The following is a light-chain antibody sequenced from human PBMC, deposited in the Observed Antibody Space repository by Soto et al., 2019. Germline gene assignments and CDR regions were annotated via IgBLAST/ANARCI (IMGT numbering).Light chain of an antibody. CDR3: QQYGSSYPWT. CDR1: QSVSSNY. Sequence: EIVLTQSPGTLSLSPGERATLSCRSSQSVSSNYLAWYQQKPGQAPRLLIYCASSRATGIPDRFSGSGSGTDFTLTIRRLEPEDFAVYYCQQYGSSYPWTFGQGTKVDIK. CDR2: CAS. J-gene: IGKJ1*01. V-gene: IGKV3-20*01.